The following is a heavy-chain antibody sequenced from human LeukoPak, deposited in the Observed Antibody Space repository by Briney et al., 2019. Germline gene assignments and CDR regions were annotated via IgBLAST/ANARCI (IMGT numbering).Heavy chain of an antibody. CDR3: ARGDSSSSPDFDY. D-gene: IGHD6-6*01. Sequence: NPSETLSLTCAVYGGSFSGYYWGWIRQPPGKGLEWIGSIYRSGSTYYNPSLKSRVTISVDMSKNQFSLKLSSVTAADTAVYYCARGDSSSSPDFDYWGQGTLVTVSS. CDR1: GGSFSGYY. J-gene: IGHJ4*02. V-gene: IGHV4-38-2*01. CDR2: IYRSGST.